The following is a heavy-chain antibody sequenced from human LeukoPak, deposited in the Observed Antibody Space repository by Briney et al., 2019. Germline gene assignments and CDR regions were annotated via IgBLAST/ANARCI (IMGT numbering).Heavy chain of an antibody. Sequence: PGGSLRPSCAASGFTFSNAWMSWVRQAPGKGLEWVGRIKSKTDGGTTDYAAPVKGRFTISRDDSKNTLYLQMNSLKTEDTAVYYCTTPHFFDTIDAFDIWGQGTMVTVSS. D-gene: IGHD2/OR15-2a*01. CDR3: TTPHFFDTIDAFDI. J-gene: IGHJ3*02. CDR1: GFTFSNAW. CDR2: IKSKTDGGTT. V-gene: IGHV3-15*01.